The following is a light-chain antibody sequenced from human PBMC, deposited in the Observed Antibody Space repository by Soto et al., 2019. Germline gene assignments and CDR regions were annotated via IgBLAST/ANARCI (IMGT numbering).Light chain of an antibody. J-gene: IGLJ2*01. V-gene: IGLV1-40*01. CDR1: SSNIGGGYD. CDR2: GNS. Sequence: QSVLTQPPSVSGAPGQRVTISCTGSSSNIGGGYDVHWYQQLPGTAPKLLIYGNSQRPSGVPDRFSGSKSGTSASLAVTGRQAEDDADYYCQSYDSSSRGLVVFGGGTKLTVL. CDR3: QSYDSSSRGLVV.